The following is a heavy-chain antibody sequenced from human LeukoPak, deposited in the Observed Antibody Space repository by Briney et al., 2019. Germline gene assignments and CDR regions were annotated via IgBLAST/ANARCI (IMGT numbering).Heavy chain of an antibody. J-gene: IGHJ4*02. V-gene: IGHV3-43*02. CDR2: ISGSVGTT. D-gene: IGHD5/OR15-5a*01. Sequence: GGSLRLSCAASGFTFSTYWMHWGRQAPGKGLEWVSVISGSVGTTYYADSVKGRFTISRDNSKSSLFLQMNSLRTEDTALYYCARDHVYGGADYWGQGTLVTVSS. CDR1: GFTFSTYW. CDR3: ARDHVYGGADY.